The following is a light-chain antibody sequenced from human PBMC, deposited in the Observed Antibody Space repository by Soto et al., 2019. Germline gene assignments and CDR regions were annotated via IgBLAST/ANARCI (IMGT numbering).Light chain of an antibody. Sequence: QSALPQPPSASGTPGQMVTISCSGSSSNIGSNYVYWYQQLPGTAPKLLIYRNNQRPSGVPDRFSGSKSGTSASLAISGLRSEDEADYYCAAWDDSLSVIYVFGTGTKVTVL. J-gene: IGLJ1*01. V-gene: IGLV1-47*01. CDR1: SSNIGSNY. CDR3: AAWDDSLSVIYV. CDR2: RNN.